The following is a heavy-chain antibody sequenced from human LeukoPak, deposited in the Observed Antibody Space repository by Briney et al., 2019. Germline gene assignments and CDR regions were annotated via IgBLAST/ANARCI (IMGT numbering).Heavy chain of an antibody. CDR1: GFTFSSYG. Sequence: PGGSLRLSCAASGFTFSSYGMHWVRQAPGKGLEWVAVIWYDGSNKYYADSVKGRFTISRDNSKNTLYLQMNSLRAEDTAVYYCAGGGATLQGVLDYWGQGTLVTVSS. CDR3: AGGGATLQGVLDY. CDR2: IWYDGSNK. J-gene: IGHJ4*02. V-gene: IGHV3-33*01. D-gene: IGHD1-26*01.